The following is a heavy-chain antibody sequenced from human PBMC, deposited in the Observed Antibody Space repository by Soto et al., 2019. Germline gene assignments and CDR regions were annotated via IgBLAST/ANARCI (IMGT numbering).Heavy chain of an antibody. J-gene: IGHJ4*02. CDR2: ISGSGGST. CDR3: AKSPDIVATIDLFDY. Sequence: PGGSLRLSCAAFGFTFSSFAMSWVRQAPGKGLEWVSAISGSGGSTYYADSVKGRFTISRDNSKNTLYLQMNSLRAGDTAVYYCAKSPDIVATIDLFDYWGQGTLVTVSS. V-gene: IGHV3-23*01. CDR1: GFTFSSFA. D-gene: IGHD5-12*01.